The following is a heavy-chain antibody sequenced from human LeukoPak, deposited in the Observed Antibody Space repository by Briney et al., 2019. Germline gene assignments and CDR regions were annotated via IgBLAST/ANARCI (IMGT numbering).Heavy chain of an antibody. V-gene: IGHV4-59*08. J-gene: IGHJ4*02. CDR1: GGPISSYY. Sequence: PSETLSLTCTVSGGPISSYYWSWIRQPPGKGLEWIGYIYSSVSTNYNPSLKSRVTISIDTSENQFSLKLSSVTAADTAVYYCARHQPPMRDVFDYWGQGTLVTVSS. CDR2: IYSSVST. D-gene: IGHD5-24*01. CDR3: ARHQPPMRDVFDY.